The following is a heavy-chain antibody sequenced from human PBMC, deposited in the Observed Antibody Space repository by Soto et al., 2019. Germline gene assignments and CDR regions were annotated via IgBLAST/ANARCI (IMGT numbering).Heavy chain of an antibody. CDR2: ISAYNGNT. CDR1: GYTFTSYG. D-gene: IGHD4-17*01. J-gene: IGHJ3*02. CDR3: ASAADYGDYNDAFDI. V-gene: IGHV1-18*01. Sequence: QVQLVQSGAEVKKPGASVKVSCKASGYTFTSYGISWVRQAPGQGLEWMGWISAYNGNTNYAQKLQGRVTTTTDTSTSTAYMELRSLRSDDTAVYYCASAADYGDYNDAFDIWGQGTMVTVSS.